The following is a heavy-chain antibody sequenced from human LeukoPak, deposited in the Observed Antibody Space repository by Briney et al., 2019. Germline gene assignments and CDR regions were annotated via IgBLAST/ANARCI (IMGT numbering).Heavy chain of an antibody. J-gene: IGHJ3*01. CDR2: IKSKTDGGTT. CDR3: TTEYLYYDSSGPHL. V-gene: IGHV3-15*01. CDR1: GFTFSNAW. Sequence: GGSLRLSCAASGFTFSNAWMSWVRQAPGKGLEWVGRIKSKTDGGTTDYAAPVKGRFTISRDDSKNTLYLQMNSLKTEDTAVYYCTTEYLYYDSSGPHLWGQGTMVTVSS. D-gene: IGHD3-22*01.